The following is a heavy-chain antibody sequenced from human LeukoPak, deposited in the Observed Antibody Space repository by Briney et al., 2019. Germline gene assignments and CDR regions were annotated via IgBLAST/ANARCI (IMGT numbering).Heavy chain of an antibody. Sequence: SETLSLTCAVYGGSFSGYYWSWIRQPPGKGLEWIGEINHSGSTNYNPSLKSRVTISVDTSKNQFSLKLSSVTAADTAVYYCARINVPAAIYYYHGMDVWGQGTTVTVSS. J-gene: IGHJ6*02. CDR2: INHSGST. CDR1: GGSFSGYY. D-gene: IGHD2-2*01. V-gene: IGHV4-34*01. CDR3: ARINVPAAIYYYHGMDV.